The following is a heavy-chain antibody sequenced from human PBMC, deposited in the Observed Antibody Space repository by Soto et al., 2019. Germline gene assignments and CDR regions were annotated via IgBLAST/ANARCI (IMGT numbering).Heavy chain of an antibody. CDR1: QFTFSSYG. J-gene: IGHJ4*02. Sequence: WGSLRLSCAASQFTFSSYGMHWVRQAPGKGLEWVAVIWYDGSNKYYADSVKGRFTISRDNSKNMLFLQMNSLRAEDTAVYYCARGGLIAVAGSAFDSWGQGTPVTVSS. CDR2: IWYDGSNK. D-gene: IGHD6-19*01. CDR3: ARGGLIAVAGSAFDS. V-gene: IGHV3-33*01.